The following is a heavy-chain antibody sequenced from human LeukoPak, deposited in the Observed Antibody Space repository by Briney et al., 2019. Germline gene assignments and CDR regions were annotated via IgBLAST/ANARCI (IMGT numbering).Heavy chain of an antibody. CDR2: ISGSGGST. D-gene: IGHD6-19*01. CDR3: AKDDSSSGWTDWGAFDI. J-gene: IGHJ3*02. V-gene: IGHV3-23*01. CDR1: GFTFSSYA. Sequence: PGGSLRLSGAASGFTFSSYAMSWVRQAPGKGLEGVSAISGSGGSTYYADSVKGRFTISRDNSKNTLYLQMNSLRAEDTAVYYCAKDDSSSGWTDWGAFDIWGQGTMVTVSS.